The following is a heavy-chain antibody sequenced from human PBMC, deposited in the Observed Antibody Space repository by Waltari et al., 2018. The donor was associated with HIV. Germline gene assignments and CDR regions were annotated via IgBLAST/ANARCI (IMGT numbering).Heavy chain of an antibody. J-gene: IGHJ5*02. V-gene: IGHV3-23*01. CDR3: TKDPVTAVGNINWFDP. CDR2: ISGSGDNR. D-gene: IGHD6-13*01. CDR1: GFPFSIYA. Sequence: EVQLLESGGGLVQPGGSLRLSCRASGFPFSIYAMNWVRQAPGKGLEWVSGISGSGDNRYYADSVKGRFTISRDNSKNKVFLQMKSLRPEDTALYYCTKDPVTAVGNINWFDPWGQGTLVTVSS.